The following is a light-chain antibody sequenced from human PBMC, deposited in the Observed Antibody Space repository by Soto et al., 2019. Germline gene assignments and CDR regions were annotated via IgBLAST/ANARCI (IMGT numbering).Light chain of an antibody. J-gene: IGKJ1*01. CDR1: QNIGSW. Sequence: DIQMTESPSTLSASVGDRVTITCRASQNIGSWLAWYQQKPGKAPKFLIYDASSLKSGVPSRFSGSGSGTEFTLTISSLQPDDFATYYCQQYNSYWTFGQGTKVDIK. CDR2: DAS. V-gene: IGKV1-5*01. CDR3: QQYNSYWT.